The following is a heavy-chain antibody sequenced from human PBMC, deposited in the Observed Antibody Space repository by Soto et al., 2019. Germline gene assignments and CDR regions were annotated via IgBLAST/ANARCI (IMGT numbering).Heavy chain of an antibody. CDR1: GYTITTYG. J-gene: IGHJ4*02. CDR3: ASEYCSGTSCYGGVY. CDR2: ISTYNDDT. Sequence: QVQLVQSGAEVKKPGASVKVSCKASGYTITTYGISWVRRAPGQGREWMGWISTYNDDTVYAQSLQGRVTLTTDPPASTAYMELRSLTSDDTAVYYCASEYCSGTSCYGGVYWFQGTLVTVSS. V-gene: IGHV1-18*01. D-gene: IGHD2-2*01.